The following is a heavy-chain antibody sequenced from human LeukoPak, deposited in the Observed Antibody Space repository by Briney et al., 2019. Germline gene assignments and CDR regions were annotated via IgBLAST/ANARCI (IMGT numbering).Heavy chain of an antibody. D-gene: IGHD6-13*01. CDR3: ARQGSSSWYGWYFDL. Sequence: PSETLSLTCSVSGGSIIGTTHNWGWIRQPPGKGLEWIATIYYSESTKKSPSLKSRVTISLDTSRNQFSLKLSSVTAADTAVYYCARQGSSSWYGWYFDLWGRGSLVTVSS. J-gene: IGHJ2*01. V-gene: IGHV4-39*01. CDR1: GGSIIGTTHN. CDR2: IYYSEST.